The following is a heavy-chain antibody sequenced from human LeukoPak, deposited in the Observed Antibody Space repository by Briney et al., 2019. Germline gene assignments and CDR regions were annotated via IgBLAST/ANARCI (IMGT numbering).Heavy chain of an antibody. J-gene: IGHJ4*02. D-gene: IGHD5-24*01. V-gene: IGHV4-59*08. CDR2: IYYSGST. CDR3: ARHRSKWLQSSFDY. Sequence: SETLSLTCTVSGGSISSYWWSWIRQPPGKGLEWIGYIYYSGSTNYNPSLKSRVTISVDTSKNQFSLKLNSVTAADTAVYYCARHRSKWLQSSFDYWGQGTLVTVSS. CDR1: GGSISSYW.